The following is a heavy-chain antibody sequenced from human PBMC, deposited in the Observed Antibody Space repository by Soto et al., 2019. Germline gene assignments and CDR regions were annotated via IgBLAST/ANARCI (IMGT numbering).Heavy chain of an antibody. J-gene: IGHJ6*02. Sequence: ASVKVSCKASGYSFSSYTINWVRQAPGQGLEWLGWIRAYNGNTKYVEKLQGRVTMTTDTSTSTAYMELRNRRSDDTAVYYCARDSGDRNYYYYAMDVWGQGTTVTVSS. D-gene: IGHD4-17*01. CDR1: GYSFSSYT. V-gene: IGHV1-18*04. CDR3: ARDSGDRNYYYYAMDV. CDR2: IRAYNGNT.